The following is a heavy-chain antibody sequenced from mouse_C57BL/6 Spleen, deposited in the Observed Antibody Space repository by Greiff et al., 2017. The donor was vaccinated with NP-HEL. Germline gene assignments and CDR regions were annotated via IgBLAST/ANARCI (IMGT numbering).Heavy chain of an antibody. V-gene: IGHV1-52*01. J-gene: IGHJ2*01. CDR1: GYPFTSYW. Sequence: VQLQQPGAELVRPGSSVKLSCKASGYPFTSYWMHWVKQRPIQGLEWIGNIDPSDSETHYTQKFKAKVTLTVDKSASTAYMQLSSLTSEDAAVYYCARRNGNYYFDYWGQGTTLTVSS. CDR2: IDPSDSET. D-gene: IGHD2-1*01. CDR3: ARRNGNYYFDY.